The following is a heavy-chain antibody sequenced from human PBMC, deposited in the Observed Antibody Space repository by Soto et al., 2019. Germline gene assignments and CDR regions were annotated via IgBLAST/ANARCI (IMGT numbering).Heavy chain of an antibody. CDR2: INPYNGNT. V-gene: IGHV1-18*01. D-gene: IGHD3-22*01. CDR3: ARGPYYYDSSGYYKRHNWFDP. CDR1: GYTFTNFG. Sequence: ASVKVSCKASGYTFTNFGISWVRQAPGQGLEWMGWINPYNGNTNYAQKFQGRVTMATDTSTSTAYMEVRSLRFDDTAVYYCARGPYYYDSSGYYKRHNWFDPWGQGTLVTVSS. J-gene: IGHJ5*02.